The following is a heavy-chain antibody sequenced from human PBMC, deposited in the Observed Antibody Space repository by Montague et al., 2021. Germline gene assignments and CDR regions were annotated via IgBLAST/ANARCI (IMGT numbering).Heavy chain of an antibody. J-gene: IGHJ2*01. CDR2: SGST. CDR3: ARHERQWRRLYPSYFDF. D-gene: IGHD5-12*01. Sequence: SGSTYYNPSLQSRFTISVDTSKNQFSLELSSVPAADTAVYYCARHERQWRRLYPSYFDFWGHGTLVTVAS. V-gene: IGHV4-39*01.